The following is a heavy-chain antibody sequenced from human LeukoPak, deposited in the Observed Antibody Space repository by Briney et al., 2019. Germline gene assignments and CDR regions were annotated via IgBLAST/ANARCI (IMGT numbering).Heavy chain of an antibody. V-gene: IGHV3-64*01. CDR3: AKIPSAVPGRRFDY. D-gene: IGHD6-19*01. Sequence: PGGSLRLSCAASGFTFSSYGMHWVRQAPGKGLEYVSAISSNGGSTYYANSVKGRFTISRDNSKNTLYLQMGSLRAEDTAVYYCAKIPSAVPGRRFDYWGQGTLVTVSS. CDR2: ISSNGGST. J-gene: IGHJ4*02. CDR1: GFTFSSYG.